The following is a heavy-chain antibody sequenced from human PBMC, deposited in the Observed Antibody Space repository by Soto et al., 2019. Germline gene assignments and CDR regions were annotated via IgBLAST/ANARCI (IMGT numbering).Heavy chain of an antibody. Sequence: PSETLCLTCAVFGGSISSGGYPCSWIRQPPGKGLEWIGYIYHSGSTYYNPSLKSRVTISVDRSKNQFSLKLSSVTAADTAVYYCARGTYYYDSSGDPFDYWGQGTLVTVSS. CDR3: ARGTYYYDSSGDPFDY. J-gene: IGHJ4*02. D-gene: IGHD3-22*01. CDR2: IYHSGST. CDR1: GGSISSGGYP. V-gene: IGHV4-30-2*01.